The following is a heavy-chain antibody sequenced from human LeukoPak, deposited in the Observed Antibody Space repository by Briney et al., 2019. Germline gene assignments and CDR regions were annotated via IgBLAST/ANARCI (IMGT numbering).Heavy chain of an antibody. Sequence: GGSLRLSCAASGFTFSSYAIHWVRQAPGKGPEWVSAISGSGGDTYYADSVKGRFTISRDNSKNTLYLQMNSLRAEDTAVYYCAKKGATTGDFDYWGQGTLVTVSS. V-gene: IGHV3-23*01. D-gene: IGHD1-26*01. CDR3: AKKGATTGDFDY. CDR1: GFTFSSYA. J-gene: IGHJ4*02. CDR2: ISGSGGDT.